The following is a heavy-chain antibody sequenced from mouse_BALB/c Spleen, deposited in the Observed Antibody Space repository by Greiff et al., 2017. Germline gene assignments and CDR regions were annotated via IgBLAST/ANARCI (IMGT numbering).Heavy chain of an antibody. CDR2: IWAGGNT. CDR3: AREYGNFYAMDY. V-gene: IGHV2-9*02. J-gene: IGHJ4*01. D-gene: IGHD2-10*02. CDR1: GFSLTSYG. Sequence: VMLVESGPGLVAPSQSLSITCTVSGFSLTSYGVHWVRQPPGKGLEWLGVIWAGGNTNYNSALMSRLSISKDNSKSQVFLKMNSLQTDDTAMYYCAREYGNFYAMDYWGQGTSVTVSS.